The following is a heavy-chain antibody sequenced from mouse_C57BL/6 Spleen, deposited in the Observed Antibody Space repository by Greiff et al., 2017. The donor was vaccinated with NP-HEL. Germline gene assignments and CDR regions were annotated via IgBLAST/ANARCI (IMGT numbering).Heavy chain of an antibody. CDR3: ARGYYYGSSLYYFDY. CDR1: GFSLRTFGMG. J-gene: IGHJ2*01. CDR2: IWWDDDK. Sequence: QVTLKESGPGILQPSQTLSLTCSFSGFSLRTFGMGVGWIRQPSGKGLEWLAHIWWDDDKYYNPALKSRLTISKDTSKNQLFLKIANVDTSDTAPYYCARGYYYGSSLYYFDYWGQGTTLTVSS. V-gene: IGHV8-8*01. D-gene: IGHD1-1*01.